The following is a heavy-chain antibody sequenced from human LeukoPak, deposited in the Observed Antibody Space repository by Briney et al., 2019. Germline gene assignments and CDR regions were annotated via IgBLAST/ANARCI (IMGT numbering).Heavy chain of an antibody. V-gene: IGHV4-31*03. D-gene: IGHD1-7*01. CDR2: IYYSGTT. CDR1: GGSISSGGYF. Sequence: SETLSLTCTVSGGSISSGGYFWSWIRQHPGKGLEWIGYIYYSGTTYYNPSLKSRVTISVDTSKNQFSLKLSSVTAADTAVYYCVRGGNYLFDYWGQGTLVTVSS. CDR3: VRGGNYLFDY. J-gene: IGHJ4*02.